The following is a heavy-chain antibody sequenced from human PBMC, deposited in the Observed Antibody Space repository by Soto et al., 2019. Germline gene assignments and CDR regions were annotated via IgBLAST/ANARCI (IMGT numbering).Heavy chain of an antibody. D-gene: IGHD3-10*01. J-gene: IGHJ4*02. CDR1: GFTFSSYG. V-gene: IGHV3-33*01. CDR2: IWYDGSNT. Sequence: QVQLVESGGGVVQPGRSLRLSCAASGFTFSSYGMHWVRQAPGKGLEWVAVIWYDGSNTYYADSVKGRFTISRDNSKNTLYLQMNSLRAEDKAVYYCARDFASYYYGSGSYYNVWGQGTLVTVSS. CDR3: ARDFASYYYGSGSYYNV.